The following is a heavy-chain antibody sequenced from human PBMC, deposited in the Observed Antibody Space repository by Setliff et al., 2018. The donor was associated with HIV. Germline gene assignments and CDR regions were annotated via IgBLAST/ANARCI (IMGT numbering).Heavy chain of an antibody. V-gene: IGHV4-39*01. D-gene: IGHD3-22*01. Sequence: SETLSLTCTVSGGSISSSSYYWGWIRQPPGKGLEWIGSIYYSGSTYYNPSLKSRVTISVDTSKNQFSLNVNSVTAADTAVYYCARLMHYYDSFWVLWRENYFDSWGRGTLVTVSS. CDR2: IYYSGST. J-gene: IGHJ4*01. CDR1: GGSISSSSYY. CDR3: ARLMHYYDSFWVLWRENYFDS.